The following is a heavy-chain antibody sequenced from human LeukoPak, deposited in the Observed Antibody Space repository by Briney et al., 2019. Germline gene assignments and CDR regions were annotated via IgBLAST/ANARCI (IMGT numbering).Heavy chain of an antibody. D-gene: IGHD3-10*01. CDR3: AKDPSDLGGSGSNNYFDC. J-gene: IGHJ4*02. V-gene: IGHV3-23*01. CDR2: ITYSSGYT. Sequence: GGSLRLSCAASGSTFSSYDMSWVRQAPGKGLEWVSGITYSSGYTYYADSVKGRFTISRDNSRNTLYLQMNGLRAEDTAVYYCAKDPSDLGGSGSNNYFDCWGQGTLVTVSS. CDR1: GSTFSSYD.